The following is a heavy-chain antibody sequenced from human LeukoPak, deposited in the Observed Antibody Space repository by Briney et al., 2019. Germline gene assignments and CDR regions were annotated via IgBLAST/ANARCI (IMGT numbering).Heavy chain of an antibody. J-gene: IGHJ3*02. V-gene: IGHV4-38-2*02. Sequence: SETLSLTCTVSGYSISSGYYWGWIRQPPGKGLEWIGSIYHSGSTYYNPSLKSRVTISVDTSKNQFSLKLSSVTAADTAVYYCASLIVVVPAARDDAFDIWGQGTMVTVSS. CDR2: IYHSGST. CDR1: GYSISSGYY. D-gene: IGHD2-2*01. CDR3: ASLIVVVPAARDDAFDI.